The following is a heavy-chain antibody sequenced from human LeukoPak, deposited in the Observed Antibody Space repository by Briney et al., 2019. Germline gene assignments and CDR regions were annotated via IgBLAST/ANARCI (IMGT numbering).Heavy chain of an antibody. J-gene: IGHJ4*02. V-gene: IGHV3-7*01. CDR3: ARDEWAGTVAY. Sequence: GGSLRLSCAASGFTFSSYWMSWVRQAPGKGLERVANIKQDGSEKYYVDSVKGRFTISRDNAKNSLFLQMDSLRAEDTAVYYCARDEWAGTVAYWGQGTLVTVSS. D-gene: IGHD6-19*01. CDR2: IKQDGSEK. CDR1: GFTFSSYW.